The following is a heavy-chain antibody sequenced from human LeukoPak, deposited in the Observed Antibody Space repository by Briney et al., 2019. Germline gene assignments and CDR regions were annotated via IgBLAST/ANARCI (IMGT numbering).Heavy chain of an antibody. Sequence: ASVKVSCKASGHTFTSYAMHWVRQAPGQRLEWMGWSNAGNGNTKYSQEFQGRVTITRDTSASTAYMELSSLRSEDMAVYYCARGGGYCSGGSCERYGMDVWGQGTTVTVSS. J-gene: IGHJ6*02. CDR1: GHTFTSYA. CDR3: ARGGGYCSGGSCERYGMDV. D-gene: IGHD2-15*01. CDR2: SNAGNGNT. V-gene: IGHV1-3*02.